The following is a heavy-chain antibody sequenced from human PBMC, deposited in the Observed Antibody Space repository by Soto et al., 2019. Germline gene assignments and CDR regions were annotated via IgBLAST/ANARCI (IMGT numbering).Heavy chain of an antibody. D-gene: IGHD1-26*01. V-gene: IGHV4-59*08. Sequence: SETLSLTCPVAGGTLSSYDWSWIRQPPGKGLEWIGYIYYSGSTNYNPSLKSRVTISVDTSKNQFSLKLSSVTAADTAVYYCARSFLGATTNYYFDYWGQGTLVTVSS. CDR3: ARSFLGATTNYYFDY. CDR1: GGTLSSYD. J-gene: IGHJ4*02. CDR2: IYYSGST.